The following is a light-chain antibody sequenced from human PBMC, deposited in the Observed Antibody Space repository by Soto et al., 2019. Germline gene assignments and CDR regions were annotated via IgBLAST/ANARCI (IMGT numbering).Light chain of an antibody. CDR3: SSDKSMKR. CDR1: SSDIGTYDH. V-gene: IGLV2-14*03. CDR2: DVN. J-gene: IGLJ2*01. Sequence: QSALTQPASVSGSPGQSIAISCTGTSSDIGTYDHVSWYQQHPGNAPRLMIYDVNNRPSGISDRFSGSKSGNTASLTISGLQAEDEADYYCSSDKSMKRFGGGTKLTVL.